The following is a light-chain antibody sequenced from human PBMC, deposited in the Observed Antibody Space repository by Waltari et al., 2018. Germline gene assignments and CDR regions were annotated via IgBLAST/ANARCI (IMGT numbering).Light chain of an antibody. CDR2: TTH. CDR1: SSNIGNNF. J-gene: IGLJ3*02. V-gene: IGLV1-44*01. CDR3: AVWDDSLNAWV. Sequence: QSVLSQPPSASGTPGQTVTISCSGTSSNIGNNFVSWYRQVPGTAPKLLIYTTHQRPSGVPDRFSGSKSGTSASLALSGLLSEDEADYYCAVWDDSLNAWVFGGGTKLTVL.